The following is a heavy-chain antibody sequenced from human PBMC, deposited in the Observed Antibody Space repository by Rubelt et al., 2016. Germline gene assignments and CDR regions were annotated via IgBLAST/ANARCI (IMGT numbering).Heavy chain of an antibody. V-gene: IGHV2-5*02. CDR1: GFSFSTRGEG. CDR3: AHRERSTYDY. Sequence: QLTLEESGPTLVKPTQTLTLTCTFSGFSFSTRGEGVGCISPPPGKNLEWLALLFWADDKPSSPSLQRRHTVTKDTSKNQVVLTMTNMDSVDTATYYCAHRERSTYDYWGQGTLVTVSS. J-gene: IGHJ4*02. D-gene: IGHD1-1*01. CDR2: LFWADDK.